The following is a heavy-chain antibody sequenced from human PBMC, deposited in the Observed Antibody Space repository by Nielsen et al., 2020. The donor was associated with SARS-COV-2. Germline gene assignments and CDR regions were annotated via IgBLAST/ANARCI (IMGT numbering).Heavy chain of an antibody. CDR2: ISGSGGNR. Sequence: GGSLRLSCAASGFTFSSFAMSWVRQAPGKGLEWVSGISGSGGNRYYADSVKGRFTISRDDARDTLYLQMNSLSAEDTAVYYCVRVRDDGYYYDTGPYDYWGQGALVTVSS. J-gene: IGHJ4*02. CDR1: GFTFSSFA. CDR3: VRVRDDGYYYDTGPYDY. V-gene: IGHV3-23*01. D-gene: IGHD3-22*01.